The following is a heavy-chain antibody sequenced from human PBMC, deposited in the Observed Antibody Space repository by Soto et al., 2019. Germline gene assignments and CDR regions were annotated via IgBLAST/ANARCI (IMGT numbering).Heavy chain of an antibody. CDR1: RYRFTSYS. D-gene: IGHD1-26*01. CDR2: IYPGYSDT. J-gene: IGHJ4*02. Sequence: GESLKIYCTRSRYRFTSYSIGWVRHVPGTGLEWMRIIYPGYSDTRYRPSLQGQVTISAEKSSSAAYLQWSSLKPSDTAMYYCARNGWELPLDYWGQGTLVTVSS. CDR3: ARNGWELPLDY. V-gene: IGHV5-51*01.